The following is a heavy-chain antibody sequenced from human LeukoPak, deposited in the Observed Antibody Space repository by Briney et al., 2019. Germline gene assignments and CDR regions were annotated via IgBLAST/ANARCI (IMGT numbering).Heavy chain of an antibody. CDR1: GFTFSSYA. D-gene: IGHD1-1*01. Sequence: GGSLRLSCAASGFTFSSYAMSWVRQAPGKGLEWVSAISGSGGSTYYADSMKGRFTISRDNSKNRLYLQMNSLRAEDTAVYYCANDRGKLETSLWYWGQGTLVTVSS. V-gene: IGHV3-23*01. CDR2: ISGSGGST. J-gene: IGHJ4*02. CDR3: ANDRGKLETSLWY.